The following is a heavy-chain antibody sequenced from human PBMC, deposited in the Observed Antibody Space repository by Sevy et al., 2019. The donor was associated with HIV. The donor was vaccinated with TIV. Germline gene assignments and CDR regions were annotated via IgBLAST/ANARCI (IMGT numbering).Heavy chain of an antibody. CDR1: GFTFSVYW. D-gene: IGHD5-18*01. CDR3: VREGVGGYSYSLDQ. CDR2: MKEDGSDK. V-gene: IGHV3-7*01. J-gene: IGHJ4*02. Sequence: GGSLRLSCAASGFTFSVYWMTWVRQAPGKGLEWVATMKEDGSDKDYVDSVKGRFTISRDNAKNSLYLQMTSLRAEDRAVYYCVREGVGGYSYSLDQWGLGTLVTVSS.